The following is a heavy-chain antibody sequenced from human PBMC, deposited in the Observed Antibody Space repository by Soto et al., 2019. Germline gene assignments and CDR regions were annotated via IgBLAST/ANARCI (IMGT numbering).Heavy chain of an antibody. CDR2: IKQDGSEK. J-gene: IGHJ4*02. CDR3: ATETSTWGC. Sequence: EVQLVESGGGLVQPGESLRLSCVASXFALSNYWINWVRQAPGKGLEWVANIKQDGSEKNYVDSVKGRFTISRDNARNSLYLQMNSLRAEDTAAYYCATETSTWGCWGQGTLVTVSS. CDR1: XFALSNYW. D-gene: IGHD7-27*01. V-gene: IGHV3-7*05.